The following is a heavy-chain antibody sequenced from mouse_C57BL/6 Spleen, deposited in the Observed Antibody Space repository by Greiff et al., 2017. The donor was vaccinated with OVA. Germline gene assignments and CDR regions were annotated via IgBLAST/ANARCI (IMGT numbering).Heavy chain of an antibody. D-gene: IGHD2-1*01. J-gene: IGHJ3*01. Sequence: QVQLQQPGAELVKPGASVKLSCKASGYTFTSYWMQWVKQRPGQGLEWIGDIDPSDGYTTYNQKFKGKAKLTVDTSSSTAYMQLSSLTSEDSAVYYCARWGGKYFAYWGKGTLVTVSA. CDR2: IDPSDGYT. V-gene: IGHV1-50*01. CDR1: GYTFTSYW. CDR3: ARWGGKYFAY.